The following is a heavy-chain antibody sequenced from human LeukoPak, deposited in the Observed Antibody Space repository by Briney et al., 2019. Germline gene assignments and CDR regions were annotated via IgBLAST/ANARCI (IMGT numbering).Heavy chain of an antibody. CDR3: ARGGKGITMVRGVKNGMDV. CDR1: GGSFSGYY. V-gene: IGHV4-34*01. Sequence: SETLSLTCAVYGGSFSGYYWSWIRQPPGKGLEWMGEINHSGSTNYNPSLKSRVTISVDTSKNQFSLKLSSVTAADTAVYYCARGGKGITMVRGVKNGMDVWGQGTTVTVSS. J-gene: IGHJ6*02. D-gene: IGHD3-10*01. CDR2: INHSGST.